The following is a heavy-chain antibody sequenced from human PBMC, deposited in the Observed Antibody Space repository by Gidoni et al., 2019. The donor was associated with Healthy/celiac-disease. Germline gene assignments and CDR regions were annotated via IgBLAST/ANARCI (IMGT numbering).Heavy chain of an antibody. CDR3: ARGGIGGHSSSWYFGYYYYYYGMDV. D-gene: IGHD6-13*01. Sequence: EVQLVESGGGLVQPGGSLRLSCAASGFTFSSYEMNWVRQAPGKGLEWVSYISSSGSTIYYADSVKGRFTISRDNAKNSLYLQMNSLRAEDTAVYYCARGGIGGHSSSWYFGYYYYYYGMDVWGQGTTVTVSS. CDR2: ISSSGSTI. CDR1: GFTFSSYE. J-gene: IGHJ6*02. V-gene: IGHV3-48*03.